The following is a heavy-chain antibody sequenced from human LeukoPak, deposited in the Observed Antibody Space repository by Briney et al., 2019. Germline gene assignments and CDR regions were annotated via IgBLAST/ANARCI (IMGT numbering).Heavy chain of an antibody. V-gene: IGHV1-69*04. D-gene: IGHD3-10*01. CDR1: GGTFSSYA. J-gene: IGHJ4*02. CDR2: IIPIFGIA. CDR3: ARDGTMVRGVITPFDY. Sequence: GASVKVSCKASGGTFSSYAISWVRQAPGQGLEWMGRIIPIFGIANYAQKFQGRATITADKSTSTAYMELSSLRSEDTAVYYCARDGTMVRGVITPFDYWGQGTLVTVSS.